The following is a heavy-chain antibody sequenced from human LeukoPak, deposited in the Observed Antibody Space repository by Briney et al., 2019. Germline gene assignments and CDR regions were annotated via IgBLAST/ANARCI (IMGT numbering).Heavy chain of an antibody. CDR1: GFTFSSYG. CDR2: ISYDGSNK. D-gene: IGHD2-15*01. CDR3: AKGVPCSGGSCYWDWFDP. J-gene: IGHJ5*02. V-gene: IGHV3-30*18. Sequence: GGSLRLSCAASGFTFSSYGMHWVRQAPGKGLEWVAVISYDGSNKYYADSVKGRFTISRDNSKNTLYLQMNSLRAEDTAVYYCAKGVPCSGGSCYWDWFDPWGQGTLVTVSS.